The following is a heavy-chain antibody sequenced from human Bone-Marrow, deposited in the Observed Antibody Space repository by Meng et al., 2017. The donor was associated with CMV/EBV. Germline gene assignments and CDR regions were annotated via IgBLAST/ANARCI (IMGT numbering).Heavy chain of an antibody. D-gene: IGHD3-3*01. CDR1: GGSISSSSYY. CDR2: IYYSGST. Sequence: SETLSLTCTVSGGSISSSSYYWGWIRQPPGKGLEWIGSIYYSGSTYYNPSLKSRVTISVDTSKNQFSLKLSSVTAADTAVYYCARVKQYYDFWSGYYTSFLFDYWGQGTLVTVSS. V-gene: IGHV4-39*07. J-gene: IGHJ4*02. CDR3: ARVKQYYDFWSGYYTSFLFDY.